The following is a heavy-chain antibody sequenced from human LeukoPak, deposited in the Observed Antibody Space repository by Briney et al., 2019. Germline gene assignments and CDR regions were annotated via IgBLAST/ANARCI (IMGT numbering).Heavy chain of an antibody. CDR3: ARRHNYGSESYSFFDL. CDR1: GYNFFSYW. J-gene: IGHJ4*02. CDR2: IYPGDSVT. D-gene: IGHD3-10*01. V-gene: IGHV5-51*01. Sequence: GESLQISCKGSGYNFFSYWIAWVRQMPGKGLEWMGIIYPGDSVTTYSPSFEGQFTISADRTTTTAYLQWSSLKASDTAIYYCARRHNYGSESYSFFDLWGQGTLVTVSS.